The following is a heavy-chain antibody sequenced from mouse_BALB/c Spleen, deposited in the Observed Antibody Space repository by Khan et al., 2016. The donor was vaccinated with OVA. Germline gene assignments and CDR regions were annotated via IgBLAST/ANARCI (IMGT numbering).Heavy chain of an antibody. D-gene: IGHD1-1*01. CDR1: GYSITSDYA. CDR2: ITYSGST. J-gene: IGHJ4*01. Sequence: EVELVESGPGLVKPSQSLSLTCTVTGYSITSDYARNWIRQFPGNKLEWRGYITYSGSTNYNPALKSRISITRDTVKNQFFLQLNAVFTEDNATYYCARDGSRYNYAMDYWGQGTSVTVSS. CDR3: ARDGSRYNYAMDY. V-gene: IGHV3-2*02.